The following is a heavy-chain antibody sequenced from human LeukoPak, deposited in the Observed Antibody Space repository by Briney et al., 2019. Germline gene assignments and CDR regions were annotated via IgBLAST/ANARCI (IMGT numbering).Heavy chain of an antibody. V-gene: IGHV3-48*03. D-gene: IGHD3-10*01. Sequence: AGGSLRLSCAASGFTFSSYEMNWVRRAPGKGLEWVSYISSSGSTTYYADSVKGRFTISRDNAKNSLYLQMNSLRAEDTAVYYCARTYYGSGSYHNWFDPWGQGTLVTVSS. CDR1: GFTFSSYE. CDR2: ISSSGSTT. J-gene: IGHJ5*02. CDR3: ARTYYGSGSYHNWFDP.